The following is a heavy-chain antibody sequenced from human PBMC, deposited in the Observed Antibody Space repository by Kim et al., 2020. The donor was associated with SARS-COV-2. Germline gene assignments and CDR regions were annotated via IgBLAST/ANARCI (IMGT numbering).Heavy chain of an antibody. CDR3: VIFPGVVVVAATTDY. J-gene: IGHJ4*02. CDR1: GYTFTGYY. CDR2: INPNSGGT. D-gene: IGHD2-15*01. V-gene: IGHV1-2*02. Sequence: ASVKVSCKASGYTFTGYYMHWVRQAPGQGLEWMGWINPNSGGTNYAQKFQGRVTMTRDTSISTAYMELSRLRSDDTAVYYCVIFPGVVVVAATTDYWGQGTLVTVSS.